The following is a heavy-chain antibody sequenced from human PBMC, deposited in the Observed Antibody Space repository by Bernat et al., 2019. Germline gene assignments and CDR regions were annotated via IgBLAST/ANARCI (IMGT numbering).Heavy chain of an antibody. J-gene: IGHJ3*02. CDR1: GFTFSSYW. D-gene: IGHD3-22*01. Sequence: EVQLVESGGGLVQPGGSLRLSCAASGFTFSSYWIHWVRQAPGKGLVWVSRINSDGSSTSYADSVKGRFTISRDNAKNTLYLQMNSLRAEDTAVYYCARDGDYYDSSGYYFTYAFDIWGQGTMVTVSS. CDR3: ARDGDYYDSSGYYFTYAFDI. CDR2: INSDGSST. V-gene: IGHV3-74*01.